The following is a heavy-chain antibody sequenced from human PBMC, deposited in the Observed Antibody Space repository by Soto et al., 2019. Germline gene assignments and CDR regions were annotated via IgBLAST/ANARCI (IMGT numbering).Heavy chain of an antibody. J-gene: IGHJ4*02. Sequence: QAQLVQSGAEVKKPGASVKVSCEASGYTFTSYYMHWVRQAPGQGLEWMGWINPNSGDTKYAQKFRGRVTMTRDTSITTAYMAVKMLTSDDTAVYYCARQLAYCGGDCFTEPVDYWGQGTLVTVSS. CDR1: GYTFTSYY. CDR3: ARQLAYCGGDCFTEPVDY. V-gene: IGHV1-2*02. D-gene: IGHD2-21*02. CDR2: INPNSGDT.